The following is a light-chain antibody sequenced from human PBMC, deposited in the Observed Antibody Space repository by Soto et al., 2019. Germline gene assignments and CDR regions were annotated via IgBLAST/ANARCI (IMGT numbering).Light chain of an antibody. Sequence: DIQMTQSPSSLSASVGDRVTITCRASQGIRHDLGWYQQKPGKAHTRLIYSASSLQSRVSSRFSGSWSGTEFTLTISSLQPEDSATYYFLQHNSYPQTFGQGTKVEIK. CDR1: QGIRHD. CDR3: LQHNSYPQT. V-gene: IGKV1-17*01. J-gene: IGKJ1*01. CDR2: SAS.